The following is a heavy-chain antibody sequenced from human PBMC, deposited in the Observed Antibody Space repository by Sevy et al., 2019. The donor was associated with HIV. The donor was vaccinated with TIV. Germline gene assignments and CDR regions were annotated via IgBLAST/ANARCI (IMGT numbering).Heavy chain of an antibody. D-gene: IGHD3-3*01. Sequence: ASVKVSCAAFGYTFTTYDINCVRQAPGQGLEWMGWMSPNTGATGFAQKFQGRVTLTRNKSITTAYMELSSLAQEGTAIYYWAVGGNGDFWSYEYYYYGMDVWGQGTTVTVSS. CDR1: GYTFTTYD. J-gene: IGHJ6*02. CDR2: MSPNTGAT. V-gene: IGHV1-8*01. CDR3: AVGGNGDFWSYEYYYYGMDV.